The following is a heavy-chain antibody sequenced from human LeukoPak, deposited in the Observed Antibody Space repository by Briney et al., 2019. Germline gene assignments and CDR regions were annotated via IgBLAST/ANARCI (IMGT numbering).Heavy chain of an antibody. D-gene: IGHD6-13*01. CDR2: IYYSGST. V-gene: IGHV4-59*01. CDR1: GGSINSYY. CDR3: ARVRSSSWYHTYYYYGMDV. Sequence: SETLSLTCTVSGGSINSYYWSWIRQPPGKGLEWIGYIYYSGSTNYNPSLKSRVTISVDTSKNQFSLKLSSVTAADTAVYYCARVRSSSWYHTYYYYGMDVWGQGTTVTVSS. J-gene: IGHJ6*02.